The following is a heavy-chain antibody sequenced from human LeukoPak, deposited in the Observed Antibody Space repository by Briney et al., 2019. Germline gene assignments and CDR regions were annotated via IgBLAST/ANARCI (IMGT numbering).Heavy chain of an antibody. Sequence: GGSLRLSCAASGSTFSSSAMSWVRQAPGKGLEWVSYISSSGSSIYYADSVKGRLTISRDNAKNSLYLQMNSLRAEDTAVYYCARERKEDAFDIWGQGTMVTVSS. CDR2: ISSSGSSI. J-gene: IGHJ3*02. V-gene: IGHV3-48*03. CDR3: ARERKEDAFDI. CDR1: GSTFSSSA.